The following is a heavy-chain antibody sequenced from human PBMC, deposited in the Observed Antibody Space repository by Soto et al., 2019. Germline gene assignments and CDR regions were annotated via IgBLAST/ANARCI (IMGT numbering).Heavy chain of an antibody. V-gene: IGHV3-23*01. J-gene: IGHJ4*02. CDR2: VSIGGST. D-gene: IGHD2-15*01. Sequence: HPGGSLRLSCAASGFTFSSYAMGWVRQGPGKGLEWVAVVSIGGSTHYADSVRGRFTISRDNSKNTLSLQMNSLTAEDTAVYFCAKRRGAGGHFDYWCQGALVTVSS. CDR3: AKRRGAGGHFDY. CDR1: GFTFSSYA.